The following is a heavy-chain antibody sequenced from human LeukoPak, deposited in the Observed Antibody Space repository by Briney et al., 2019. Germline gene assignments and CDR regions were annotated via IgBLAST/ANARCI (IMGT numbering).Heavy chain of an antibody. Sequence: NPSGGSTSYAQKFQGRVTMPRDTSTSTVYMELSSLRSEDTAVYYCARDIHRHYYYGMDVWGQGTTVTVSS. J-gene: IGHJ6*02. V-gene: IGHV1-46*01. D-gene: IGHD2-21*01. CDR3: ARDIHRHYYYGMDV. CDR2: NPSGGST.